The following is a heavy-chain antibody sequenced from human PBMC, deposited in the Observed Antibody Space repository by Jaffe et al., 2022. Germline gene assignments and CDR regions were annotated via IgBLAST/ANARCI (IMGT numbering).Heavy chain of an antibody. V-gene: IGHV3-23*01. D-gene: IGHD5-12*01. CDR2: IRARDSST. J-gene: IGHJ4*02. CDR3: AKGGYITYYEC. CDR1: GFTFSDYA. Sequence: EVQLLESGGALVQPGGSLRLSCAVSGFTFSDYAMTWVRQAPGKGLEWVSTIRARDSSTFYADSVKGRFTISRDNSQNTVFLQLNSLRAEDTAIYYCAKGGYITYYECWGQGTLVTVSS.